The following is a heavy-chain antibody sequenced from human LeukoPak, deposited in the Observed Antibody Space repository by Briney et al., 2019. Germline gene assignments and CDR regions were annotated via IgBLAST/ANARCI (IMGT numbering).Heavy chain of an antibody. Sequence: PSETLSLTCTVSGGSISSYYWSWIRQPPGKGLEWIGYIYYSGSTNYNPSLKSRVTISVDTSKNQFSLKLSSVPAADTAVYYCARMPNYYYGMDVWGKGTTVTVSS. CDR3: ARMPNYYYGMDV. J-gene: IGHJ6*04. V-gene: IGHV4-59*01. CDR2: IYYSGST. D-gene: IGHD2-2*01. CDR1: GGSISSYY.